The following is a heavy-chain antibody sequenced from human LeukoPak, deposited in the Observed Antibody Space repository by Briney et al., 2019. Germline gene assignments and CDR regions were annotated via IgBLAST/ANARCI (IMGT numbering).Heavy chain of an antibody. CDR3: ARWAGLGRWYFDL. V-gene: IGHV3-53*01. CDR2: IYSGGST. Sequence: PGGSLRLSCAASGFTVSSNYMSWVRQAPGKGLEWVSVIYSGGSTYYADSMKGRFTISRDNSKNTLYLQMNSLRAEDTAVYYWARWAGLGRWYFDLWGRGPLVTVSS. CDR1: GFTVSSNY. J-gene: IGHJ2*01. D-gene: IGHD7-27*01.